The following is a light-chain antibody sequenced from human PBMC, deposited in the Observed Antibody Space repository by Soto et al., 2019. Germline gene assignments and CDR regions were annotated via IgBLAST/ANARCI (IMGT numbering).Light chain of an antibody. V-gene: IGKV1-17*01. Sequence: DIQMTQSPSSLSASVGGRVTITCRASQDIGTSLDWFQQKPGTAPKRLIYTISDLQSGVPSRFSGGGSETEFTLTISSLQPEDSATYYCLQHYAFPFTFGPGTKVHV. CDR1: QDIGTS. CDR3: LQHYAFPFT. J-gene: IGKJ3*01. CDR2: TIS.